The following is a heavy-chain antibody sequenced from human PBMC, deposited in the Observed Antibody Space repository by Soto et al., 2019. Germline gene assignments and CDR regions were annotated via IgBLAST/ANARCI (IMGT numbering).Heavy chain of an antibody. J-gene: IGHJ6*02. CDR1: GFTFSSYA. Sequence: PGGSLRLSCAASGFTFSSYAMSWVRQAPGKGLEWVSAISGSGGSTYYADSVKGRFTISRDNSKNTLYLQMNSLRAEDTAVYYCAKGRGYSYGPKPYYYGMDVWGQGTTVTVSS. D-gene: IGHD5-18*01. CDR2: ISGSGGST. V-gene: IGHV3-23*01. CDR3: AKGRGYSYGPKPYYYGMDV.